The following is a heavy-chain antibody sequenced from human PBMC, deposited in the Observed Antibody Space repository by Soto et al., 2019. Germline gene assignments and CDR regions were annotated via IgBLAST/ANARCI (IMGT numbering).Heavy chain of an antibody. Sequence: EVQLVESGGGLVKPGGSLRLSCAASGFTFSNYNMNWVRQAPGKGLEWVSSISDSSVYIYYADSVKGRFTVSRDNAKNSLFLQMNSLRAEDTALYYCYGDDYWGQGTLVTVSS. J-gene: IGHJ4*02. V-gene: IGHV3-21*01. CDR2: ISDSSVYI. D-gene: IGHD4-17*01. CDR1: GFTFSNYN. CDR3: YGDDY.